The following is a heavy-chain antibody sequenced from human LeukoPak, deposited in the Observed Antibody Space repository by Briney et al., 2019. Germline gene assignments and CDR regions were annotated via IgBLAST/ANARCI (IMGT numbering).Heavy chain of an antibody. CDR1: GGSISSGGYY. Sequence: SETLSLTCTVSGGSISSGGYYWSWIRQHPGKGLEWIGYIYYSGSTYYNPSLKSRVTISVDTSKNQFSLKLSSVTAADTAVYYCARGLIVVVPAAPSGIVLAAQGWFDLWGQGTLVTVYS. CDR2: IYYSGST. D-gene: IGHD2-2*01. V-gene: IGHV4-31*03. CDR3: ARGLIVVVPAAPSGIVLAAQGWFDL. J-gene: IGHJ5*02.